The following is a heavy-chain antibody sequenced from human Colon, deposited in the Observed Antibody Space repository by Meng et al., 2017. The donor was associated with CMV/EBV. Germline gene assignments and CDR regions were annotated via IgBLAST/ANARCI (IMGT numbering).Heavy chain of an antibody. CDR1: GFIVSNNN. D-gene: IGHD3-10*01. CDR2: ISSGGST. V-gene: IGHV3-66*02. CDR3: ARDGYYGA. Sequence: GESLKISCAASGFIVSNNNMSWVRQAPGKGLEYVSVISSGGSTYYADSVQGRFTISRDNSKNTLYLQMNSLRAEDTAVYYCARDGYYGAWGQGTLVTASS. J-gene: IGHJ5*02.